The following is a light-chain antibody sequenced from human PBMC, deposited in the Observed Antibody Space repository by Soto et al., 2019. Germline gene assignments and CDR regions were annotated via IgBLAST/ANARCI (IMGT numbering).Light chain of an antibody. J-gene: IGKJ1*01. V-gene: IGKV3-20*01. Sequence: IVLTHSPGTLSLSPGERATLSFRASQSVSSSYLAWYQQKPGQAPRLLIYGASSRATGIPDRFSGSGSGTDFTLTISRLEPEDFAVYYCQQYGSSRWRFGQGTKVDIK. CDR1: QSVSSSY. CDR3: QQYGSSRWR. CDR2: GAS.